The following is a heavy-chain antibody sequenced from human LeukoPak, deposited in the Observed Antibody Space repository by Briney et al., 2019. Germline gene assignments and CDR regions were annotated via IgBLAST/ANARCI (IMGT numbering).Heavy chain of an antibody. Sequence: ASVKVSCKASGYTFTVYYMHWVRQAPGQGLEWMRWINPNRGGTNYAQKFQGRVTMTRDTSICTAYTELSRLRSDDTAVYYCARSYCSGGSCYSWFDPWGQRTLVTVSS. J-gene: IGHJ5*02. CDR2: INPNRGGT. V-gene: IGHV1-2*02. CDR1: GYTFTVYY. CDR3: ARSYCSGGSCYSWFDP. D-gene: IGHD2-15*01.